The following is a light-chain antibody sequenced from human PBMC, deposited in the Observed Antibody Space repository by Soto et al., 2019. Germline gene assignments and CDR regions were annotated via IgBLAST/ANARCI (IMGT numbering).Light chain of an antibody. J-gene: IGKJ4*01. CDR2: NVS. V-gene: IGKV2-30*01. Sequence: VVMTQSPLSLPVTLGQPASISCRSSQSLVSSDGNTYLNWFQQRPGQSPRRLIYNVSNRDSGVPDRFSGSGSGTDFTLKISRVEAADVGVYYCMQGTHWPPTFGGGTKVEIK. CDR1: QSLVSSDGNTY. CDR3: MQGTHWPPT.